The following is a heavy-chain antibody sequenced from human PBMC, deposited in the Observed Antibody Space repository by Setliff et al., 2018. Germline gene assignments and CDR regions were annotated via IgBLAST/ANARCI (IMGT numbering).Heavy chain of an antibody. CDR1: GFTFSSHW. J-gene: IGHJ1*01. V-gene: IGHV3-74*01. Sequence: GGSLRLSCAASGFTFSSHWMHWVRQGPGKGPVWVSRINSDGSRTDYADSVRGRFTISRDNSKNTVLLQMNSLRGEDTAIYYCVKEGDSERSYSELWGQGTLVTVSS. CDR3: VKEGDSERSYSEL. D-gene: IGHD1-26*01. CDR2: INSDGSRT.